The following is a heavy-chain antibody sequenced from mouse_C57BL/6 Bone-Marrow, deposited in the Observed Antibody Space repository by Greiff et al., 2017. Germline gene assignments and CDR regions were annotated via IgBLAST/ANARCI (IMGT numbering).Heavy chain of an antibody. CDR1: GYTFTSYW. CDR2: IYPGLGST. CDR3: ARSGPYYGSSLVAY. V-gene: IGHV1-55*01. J-gene: IGHJ3*01. D-gene: IGHD1-1*01. Sequence: VQLQQPGAELVKPGASVKMSCKASGYTFTSYWITWVKQRPGQGLEWIGDIYPGLGSTNYNEKFKSKASLTVDTSSSTAYMQLSSLTSEDSAVYYCARSGPYYGSSLVAYWGQGTLVTVSA.